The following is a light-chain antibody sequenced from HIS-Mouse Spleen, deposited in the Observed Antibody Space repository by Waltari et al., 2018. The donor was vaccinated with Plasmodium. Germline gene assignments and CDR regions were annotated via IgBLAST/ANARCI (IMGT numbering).Light chain of an antibody. V-gene: IGLV2-11*01. Sequence: QSALTQPRSVSGSPGQSVTISCTGTSSDVGGYNYVSWYQQHPGKAPKLMIYDVSNRPSGVPDRFSGAKSGNTASLTISGLQAEDEADYYCCSYAGSYTLVVGGGTKLTGL. CDR3: CSYAGSYTLV. J-gene: IGLJ2*01. CDR1: SSDVGGYNY. CDR2: DVS.